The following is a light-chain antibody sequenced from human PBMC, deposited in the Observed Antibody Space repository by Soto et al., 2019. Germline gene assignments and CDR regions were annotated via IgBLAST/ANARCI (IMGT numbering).Light chain of an antibody. CDR2: GAS. CDR3: QQYGRTGT. Sequence: EIVLTQSPGTLSLAPGERATLSCRASQSVGGNHLAWYQQKPGQAPRLLIYGASNRATGVPDRFSGSGSGTDFTLTISRLEAEDFAVYFCQQYGRTGTFGQGTKVDSK. V-gene: IGKV3-20*01. J-gene: IGKJ1*01. CDR1: QSVGGNH.